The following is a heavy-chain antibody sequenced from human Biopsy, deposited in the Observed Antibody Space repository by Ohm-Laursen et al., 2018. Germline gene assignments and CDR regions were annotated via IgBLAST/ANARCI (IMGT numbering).Heavy chain of an antibody. J-gene: IGHJ6*02. CDR1: GFTFSSYW. D-gene: IGHD3-10*01. V-gene: IGHV3-21*01. Sequence: SLRLSCAASGFTFSSYWMSWVRQAPGKGLEWVSSITSRTSSTYYADSVKGRVTISRDNANNSVSLQMNNLRVDDTAVYYCARWYGDLFYYYNGMDVWGQGTTVTVSS. CDR3: ARWYGDLFYYYNGMDV. CDR2: ITSRTSST.